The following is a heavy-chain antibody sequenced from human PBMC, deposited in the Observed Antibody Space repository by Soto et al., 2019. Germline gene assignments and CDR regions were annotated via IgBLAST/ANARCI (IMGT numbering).Heavy chain of an antibody. Sequence: GGSLRLSCAASGFTFSSYGMHWVRQAPGKGLEWVAVISYDGSNKYYADSVKGRFTISRDNSKNTLYLQMNSLRAEDTAVYYCAKELLRSIQLRVKPFDYWGQGTLVTVSS. CDR3: AKELLRSIQLRVKPFDY. J-gene: IGHJ4*02. D-gene: IGHD5-18*01. V-gene: IGHV3-30*18. CDR2: ISYDGSNK. CDR1: GFTFSSYG.